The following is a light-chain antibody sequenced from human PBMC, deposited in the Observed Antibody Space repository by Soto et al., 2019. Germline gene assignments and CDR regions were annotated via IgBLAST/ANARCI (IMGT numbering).Light chain of an antibody. CDR2: GAS. Sequence: EVVMTQSPATLSVSPGEKATLSCRASQYIGSNLAWYQQKPGQAPRLLIYGASTRATGIPARFSGSGPGTEFTLTISSLQSEDFAVYYCEQYNNWPITFGQGTRLEIK. CDR1: QYIGSN. CDR3: EQYNNWPIT. V-gene: IGKV3-15*01. J-gene: IGKJ5*01.